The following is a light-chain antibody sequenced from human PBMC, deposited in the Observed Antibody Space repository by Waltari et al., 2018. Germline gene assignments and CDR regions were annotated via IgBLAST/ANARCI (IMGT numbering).Light chain of an antibody. Sequence: EIVLPQSPGPLSLSPGERATLSCRASQSVTSISLTWYQQKFGQAPRLLIYGTSSRATGIPDRFSGSGSGTDFTLTISRLEPEDFAVYYCQQYDGEVVTFGGGTKVEI. CDR1: QSVTSIS. J-gene: IGKJ4*01. V-gene: IGKV3-20*01. CDR2: GTS. CDR3: QQYDGEVVT.